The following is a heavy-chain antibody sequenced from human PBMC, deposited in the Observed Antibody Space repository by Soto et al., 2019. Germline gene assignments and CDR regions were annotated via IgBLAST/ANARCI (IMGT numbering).Heavy chain of an antibody. CDR2: IYYSGST. J-gene: IGHJ5*02. V-gene: IGHV4-59*08. CDR1: GGSIRSYH. D-gene: IGHD3-3*01. CDR3: ARTGLLRPQVDWLDP. Sequence: PSETLSLTCTVSGGSIRSYHWSWIRQPPGKGLEWIGYIYYSGSTNYNSSLKSRVTISVDTSKNQFSLKLSSVTAADTAVYYCARTGLLRPQVDWLDPWGQGTLVTVSS.